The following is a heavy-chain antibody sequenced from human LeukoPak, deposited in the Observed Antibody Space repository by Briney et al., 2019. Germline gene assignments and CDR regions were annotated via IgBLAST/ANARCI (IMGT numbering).Heavy chain of an antibody. CDR1: GGSISSGGYC. V-gene: IGHV4-30-2*01. J-gene: IGHJ4*02. Sequence: SQTLSLTCAVSGGSISSGGYCWSWIRQPPGKGLEWIGYIYHSGSTYYNPSLKSRVTISVDRSKSQFSLKLSSVTAADTAVYYCARRGYSYGYDYWGQGTLVTVSS. CDR2: IYHSGST. CDR3: ARRGYSYGYDY. D-gene: IGHD5-18*01.